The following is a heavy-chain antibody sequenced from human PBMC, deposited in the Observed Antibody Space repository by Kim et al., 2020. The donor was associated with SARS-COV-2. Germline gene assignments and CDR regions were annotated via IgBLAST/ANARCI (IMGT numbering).Heavy chain of an antibody. CDR3: EREVGVTMVRGVIIRTGALDY. Sequence: GGSLRLSCAASGFTFSSYWMSWVRQAPGKGLEWVANIKQDGSEKYYVDSVKGRFTISRDNAKNSLYLQMNSLRAEDTAVYYCEREVGVTMVRGVIIRTGALDYWGQGTLVTVSS. CDR2: IKQDGSEK. D-gene: IGHD3-10*01. CDR1: GFTFSSYW. V-gene: IGHV3-7*01. J-gene: IGHJ4*02.